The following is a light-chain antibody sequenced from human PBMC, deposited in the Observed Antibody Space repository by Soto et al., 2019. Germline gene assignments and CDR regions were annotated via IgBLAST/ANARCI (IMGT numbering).Light chain of an antibody. CDR3: QQSGSSPAT. Sequence: EIVLTRSPGTLSLSPGERATLSCRASQSVSSSYLAWYQQKPGQAPRLLIYGASSRATGIPDRFSGSGSGTDFTLTISRLEPEEFAVYYCQQSGSSPATFGQGTKV. CDR2: GAS. CDR1: QSVSSSY. J-gene: IGKJ1*01. V-gene: IGKV3-20*01.